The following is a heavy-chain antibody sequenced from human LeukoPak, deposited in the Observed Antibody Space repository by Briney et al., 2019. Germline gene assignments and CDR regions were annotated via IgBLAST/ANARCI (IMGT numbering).Heavy chain of an antibody. CDR3: ARVYYYGSGSYLDI. V-gene: IGHV4-39*07. J-gene: IGHJ3*02. D-gene: IGHD3-10*01. Sequence: SETLSLTCTVSGGSISSSSYYWGWIRQPPGKGLEWIGSIYYSGSTYYNPSLKSRVTISVDTSKNQFSLKLSSVTAADTAVYYCARVYYYGSGSYLDIWGQGTMVTVSS. CDR1: GGSISSSSYY. CDR2: IYYSGST.